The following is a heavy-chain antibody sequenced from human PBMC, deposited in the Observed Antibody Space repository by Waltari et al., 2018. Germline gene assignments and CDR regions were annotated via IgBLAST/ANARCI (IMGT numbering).Heavy chain of an antibody. CDR1: GYTLTDLS. D-gene: IGHD1-26*01. V-gene: IGHV1-24*01. CDR3: ATDNYSGSYLDAFDI. CDR2: FDPENGET. Sequence: QVQLVQSGAEVKKPGASVKVSCKVSGYTLTDLSMHWVRQAPGKGLEWMGGFDPENGETIYGQNFQGRVTMTEDTSTDTAYMELSSLRSEDTAVYYCATDNYSGSYLDAFDIWGQGTMVTVSS. J-gene: IGHJ3*02.